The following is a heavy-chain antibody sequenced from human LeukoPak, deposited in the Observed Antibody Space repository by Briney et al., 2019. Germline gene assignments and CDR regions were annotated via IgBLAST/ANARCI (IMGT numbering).Heavy chain of an antibody. D-gene: IGHD6-13*01. CDR1: GGSISSYY. J-gene: IGHJ4*02. CDR3: ARDLGRGLIAAAGFDY. Sequence: SETLSLTCTVSGGSISSYYWSWIRQPPGKGLEWIGYIYYSGSTNYNPSLKSRVTISVDTSKNQFSLKLSSVTAADTAVYYCARDLGRGLIAAAGFDYWGQGTLVTVSS. CDR2: IYYSGST. V-gene: IGHV4-59*01.